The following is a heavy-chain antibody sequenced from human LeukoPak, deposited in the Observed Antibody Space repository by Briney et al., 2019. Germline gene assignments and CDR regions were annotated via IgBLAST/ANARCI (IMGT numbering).Heavy chain of an antibody. V-gene: IGHV1-18*04. CDR1: GYTFTSYG. D-gene: IGHD1-1*01. J-gene: IGHJ4*02. CDR3: ARGELAHFRLGRSVSAGY. Sequence: ASVKVSCKASGYTFTSYGISWVRQAPGQGLEWMGWISAYNGNTNYAQKLQGRVTMTTDTSTSTAYMELRSLRSDDTAVYYCARGELAHFRLGRSVSAGYWGQGTLVTVSS. CDR2: ISAYNGNT.